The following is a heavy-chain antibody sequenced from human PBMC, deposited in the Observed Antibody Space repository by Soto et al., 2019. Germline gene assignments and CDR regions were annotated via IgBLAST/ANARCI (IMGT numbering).Heavy chain of an antibody. V-gene: IGHV3-21*01. Sequence: GGSLRLSCAAPGFTFRSFTMNWVRQAPGKGLEWVSTISSNSAYIYYTDALRGRFTISRDNAKNSLHLQMNSLRAEDTAVYYCTRDASRDSSARGWFDPWGPGTLGTVSS. CDR2: ISSNSAYI. CDR3: TRDASRDSSARGWFDP. J-gene: IGHJ5*02. CDR1: GFTFRSFT. D-gene: IGHD6-13*01.